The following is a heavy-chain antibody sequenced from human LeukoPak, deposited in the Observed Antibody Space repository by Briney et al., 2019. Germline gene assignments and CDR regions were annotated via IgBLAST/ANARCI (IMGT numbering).Heavy chain of an antibody. CDR2: INTNTGNP. D-gene: IGHD3-10*01. CDR1: GYTFTTYG. Sequence: GASVKVSCKASGYTFTTYGINWVRQAPGQGLEWMGWINTNTGNPTYAQGFTGRFVFSLDTSVSTAYLQICSLKAEDTAVYYCARDRVMVRGVRRSSWFDPWGQGTLVTVSS. V-gene: IGHV7-4-1*01. J-gene: IGHJ5*02. CDR3: ARDRVMVRGVRRSSWFDP.